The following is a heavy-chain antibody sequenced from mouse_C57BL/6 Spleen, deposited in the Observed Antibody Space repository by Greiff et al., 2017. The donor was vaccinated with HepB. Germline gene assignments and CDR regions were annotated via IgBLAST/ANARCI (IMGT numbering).Heavy chain of an antibody. J-gene: IGHJ2*01. CDR2: IDPSDSYT. Sequence: QVQLQQPGAELVKPGASVKLSCTASGYTFTSYWMQWVKQRPGQGLEWIGEIDPSDSYTKYNQKFKGKATLTGDTSSSAAYMQLSSLTSEDAAVYYCARASVATVVGGYWGQGTTLTVSS. D-gene: IGHD1-1*01. CDR1: GYTFTSYW. CDR3: ARASVATVVGGY. V-gene: IGHV1-50*01.